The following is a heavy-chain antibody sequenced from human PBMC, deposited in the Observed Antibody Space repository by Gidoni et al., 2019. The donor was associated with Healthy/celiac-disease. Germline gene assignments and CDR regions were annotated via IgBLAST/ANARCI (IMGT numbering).Heavy chain of an antibody. D-gene: IGHD3-3*01. Sequence: QPTLKESGPTLVKPTQTLTLTCTFSGFSLSTSGVGVGWIRQPPGKALEWLALIYWDDDKRYSPSLKSRLTITKDTSKNQVVLTMTNMDPVDTATYYCAHLYYDFWSGYSHFDYWGQGTLVTVSS. CDR2: IYWDDDK. CDR1: GFSLSTSGVG. V-gene: IGHV2-5*02. CDR3: AHLYYDFWSGYSHFDY. J-gene: IGHJ4*02.